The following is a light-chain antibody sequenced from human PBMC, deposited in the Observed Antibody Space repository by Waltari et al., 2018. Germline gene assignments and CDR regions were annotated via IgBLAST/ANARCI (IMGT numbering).Light chain of an antibody. J-gene: IGKJ1*01. CDR2: GAS. CDR1: QSVSSSY. V-gene: IGKV3-20*01. CDR3: QQYGSSPRT. Sequence: EIVLTQSPGTLSLSPGERATIPCRASQSVSSSYLAWYQQKPGQAPRRLVYGASSRATGIPDRFSGSGSGTDFTLTISRLEPEDFAVYYCQQYGSSPRTFGQGTKVEIK.